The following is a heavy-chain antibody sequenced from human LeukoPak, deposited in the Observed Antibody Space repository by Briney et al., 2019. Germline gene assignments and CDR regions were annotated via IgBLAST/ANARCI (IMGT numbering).Heavy chain of an antibody. CDR2: TSWNRGSI. J-gene: IGHJ4*02. CDR3: AKDAMCPRYSSGYYHYFDY. D-gene: IGHD3-22*01. Sequence: QTGRSLRPSCAASALTFDDFAMHWVRHAPEKGLEWASGTSWNRGSIGYTDSVKGRFTISRDNAKNSLYLEMNSLRAEDTALYYCAKDAMCPRYSSGYYHYFDYWGQGTLVTVSS. V-gene: IGHV3-9*01. CDR1: ALTFDDFA.